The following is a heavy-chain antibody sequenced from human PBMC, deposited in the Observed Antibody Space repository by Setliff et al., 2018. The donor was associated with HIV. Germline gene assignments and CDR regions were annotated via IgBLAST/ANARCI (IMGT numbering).Heavy chain of an antibody. CDR1: GFTFNNYW. CDR2: IKGDGSET. V-gene: IGHV3-7*01. J-gene: IGHJ4*02. Sequence: GGSLRLSCESSGFTFNNYWMSWVRQAPGKRPEWVTNIKGDGSETYYVDSVKGRFTISRDNAKNSLYLQMNSLRVEDTAVYYCARPFDQWGQGALVTVSS. CDR3: ARPFDQ.